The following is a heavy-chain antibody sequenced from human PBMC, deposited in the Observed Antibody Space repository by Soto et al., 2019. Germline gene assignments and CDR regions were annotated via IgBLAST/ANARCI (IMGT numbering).Heavy chain of an antibody. CDR2: INNDATYR. D-gene: IGHD3-3*01. V-gene: IGHV3-11*06. Sequence: PGGSLRLSCAGSGFTFSDYLITWIRQAPGKGLEWISYINNDATYRKYADSVKGRFTVSRDNAKNSVFLQMNSLRPEDTALYYCGKGDTIFGVVDDWGPGTLVTVSS. CDR3: GKGDTIFGVVDD. J-gene: IGHJ4*02. CDR1: GFTFSDYL.